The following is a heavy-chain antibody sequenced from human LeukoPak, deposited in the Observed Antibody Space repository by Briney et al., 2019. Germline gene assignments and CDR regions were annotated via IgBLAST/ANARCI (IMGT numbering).Heavy chain of an antibody. D-gene: IGHD3-10*01. CDR1: GFSFSNYE. CDR2: ITASSTTI. Sequence: GGSLRLSCAASGFSFSNYEMNWVRQAPGKGREWISCITASSTTIYYADSVKGRFTISRDNAKNSLYLQMNGLRGEDTAVYYCANGPGARGDFNWFHPWAEGTLVTVSS. CDR3: ANGPGARGDFNWFHP. J-gene: IGHJ5*02. V-gene: IGHV3-48*03.